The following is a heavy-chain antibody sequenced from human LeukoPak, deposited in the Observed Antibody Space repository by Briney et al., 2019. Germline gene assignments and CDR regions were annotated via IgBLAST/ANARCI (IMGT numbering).Heavy chain of an antibody. Sequence: PSETLSLTCSVSGDSITGYYWGWIRQPPGKGLEWIGEINHSGSTNYNPSLKSRVTISVDTSKNQFSLKLSSVTAADTAVYYCARGGSYFYPHYYYYYMDVWGKGTTVTVSS. CDR3: ARGGSYFYPHYYYYYMDV. V-gene: IGHV4-34*01. J-gene: IGHJ6*03. D-gene: IGHD3-22*01. CDR2: INHSGST. CDR1: GDSITGYY.